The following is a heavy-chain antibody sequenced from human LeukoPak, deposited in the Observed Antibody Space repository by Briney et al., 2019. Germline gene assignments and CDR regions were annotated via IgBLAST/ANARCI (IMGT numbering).Heavy chain of an antibody. D-gene: IGHD2-2*01. Sequence: ASVKVSRKASGYTFTSYYMHWVRQAPGQGLEWMGIINPSGGSTSYAQKFQGRVTMTRDTSTSTVYMELSSLRSEDTAVYYCARAGDIVVVPAAANWFDPWGQGTLVTVSS. V-gene: IGHV1-46*01. J-gene: IGHJ5*02. CDR1: GYTFTSYY. CDR3: ARAGDIVVVPAAANWFDP. CDR2: INPSGGST.